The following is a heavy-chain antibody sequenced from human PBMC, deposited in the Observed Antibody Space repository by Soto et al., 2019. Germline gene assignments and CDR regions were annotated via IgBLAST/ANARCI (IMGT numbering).Heavy chain of an antibody. V-gene: IGHV5-51*01. J-gene: IGHJ6*02. Sequence: PGESLKISCKSSGYSFSSYWIAWVRLMPGKGLEWMGSIYPDDSDTKYSPSFQGQVTISADKSISAAYLQWSSLKASDTAIYYCARNSLTGYYNYYYSMDVRGQGTTVTVSS. CDR2: IYPDDSDT. CDR3: ARNSLTGYYNYYYSMDV. D-gene: IGHD3-9*01. CDR1: GYSFSSYW.